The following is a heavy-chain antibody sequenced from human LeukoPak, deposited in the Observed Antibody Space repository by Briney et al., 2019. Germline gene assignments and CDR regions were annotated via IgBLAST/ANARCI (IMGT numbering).Heavy chain of an antibody. CDR2: INAGGYTT. J-gene: IGHJ4*02. Sequence: GGSLRLSCAASGFTFSNFGMSWVRQAPGKGLEWVSAINAGGYTTSYADSVRGRFTISRDNFQNTPYLQMNTLRAEDSAIYYCAKPTYNGHYDFANWGQGTLVTVSS. CDR3: AKPTYNGHYDFAN. D-gene: IGHD1-7*01. CDR1: GFTFSNFG. V-gene: IGHV3-23*01.